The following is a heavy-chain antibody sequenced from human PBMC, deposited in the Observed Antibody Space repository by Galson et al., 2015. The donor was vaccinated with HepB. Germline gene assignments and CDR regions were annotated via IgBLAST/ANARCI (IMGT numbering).Heavy chain of an antibody. CDR2: INTNTWNP. J-gene: IGHJ4*02. CDR1: GYAFTDYA. V-gene: IGHV7-4-1*02. Sequence: SVKVSCKASGYAFTDYATNWVRQAPGQGLEWMGWINTNTWNPTYAQGFTGRFVFSLDTSVSTAYLQISRLKTEDTAMYYCARSRYYFDYWGQGTLVTVSS. CDR3: ARSRYYFDY.